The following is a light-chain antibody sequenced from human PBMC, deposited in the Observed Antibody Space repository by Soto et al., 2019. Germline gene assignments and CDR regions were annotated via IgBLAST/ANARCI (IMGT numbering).Light chain of an antibody. CDR2: AAS. J-gene: IGKJ4*01. V-gene: IGKV1-27*01. CDR1: QGISNF. Sequence: DIQMTQSPSSLSASVGDRVTITCRASQGISNFLAWYQQKPGRVPKLLIYAASTLQSGVPSRFSGSGSGTDFTLTISGLQPEDVATYFCQKYNSAPQLTFGGGTKVEIK. CDR3: QKYNSAPQLT.